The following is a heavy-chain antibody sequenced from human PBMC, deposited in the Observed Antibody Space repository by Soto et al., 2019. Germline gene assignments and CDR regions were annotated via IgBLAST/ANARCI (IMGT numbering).Heavy chain of an antibody. D-gene: IGHD2-8*01. Sequence: QMQLEQSGPEVKKPGTSVKVSCKASGFTFTSSAFQWVRQARGQRLEWIGWIAVGSGYTNYAQRFQDRVNLTRDMSTATTYKELSRLTSEDTAIYYCAADATAWQQMVPSDYWGQGTLVTVSS. CDR1: GFTFTSSA. V-gene: IGHV1-58*01. CDR3: AADATAWQQMVPSDY. J-gene: IGHJ4*02. CDR2: IAVGSGYT.